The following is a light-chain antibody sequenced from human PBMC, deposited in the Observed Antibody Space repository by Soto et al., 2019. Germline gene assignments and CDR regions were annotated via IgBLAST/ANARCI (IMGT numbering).Light chain of an antibody. Sequence: EIVLTQSPGTLTLSPGERATLSCRASQSVSSSYLAWYQQKPGQAPRLLIYGASGRATGIPDRFSGSGSGAEFTLTISRLEPEDFAVYYCQQYGSSPMYTFGQGTKLEI. CDR2: GAS. J-gene: IGKJ2*01. CDR3: QQYGSSPMYT. V-gene: IGKV3-20*01. CDR1: QSVSSSY.